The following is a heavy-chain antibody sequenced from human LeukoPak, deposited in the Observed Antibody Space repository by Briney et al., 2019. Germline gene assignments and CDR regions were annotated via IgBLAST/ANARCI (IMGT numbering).Heavy chain of an antibody. D-gene: IGHD2-21*02. CDR2: ISRSGSTI. V-gene: IGHV3-11*01. Sequence: GGSLRLSCAASGFTFSDYYMSWLRQAPGKGLEWVSYISRSGSTIYYADSVKGRFTISRDNAKNSLYLQMNSLRAEDTAVYYCARRLYCGGDCYLFTSDAFDIWGQGTMVTVSS. CDR3: ARRLYCGGDCYLFTSDAFDI. J-gene: IGHJ3*02. CDR1: GFTFSDYY.